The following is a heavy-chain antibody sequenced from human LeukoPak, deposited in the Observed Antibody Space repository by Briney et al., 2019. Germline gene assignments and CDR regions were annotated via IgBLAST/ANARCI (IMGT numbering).Heavy chain of an antibody. J-gene: IGHJ4*02. CDR1: GFTFSDYY. D-gene: IGHD3-22*01. Sequence: GGSLRLSCAASGFTFSDYYMSWIRQAPGKGLEWVSYISSSGSTIYYADSVKGRFTISRDNAKNSLYLQMNSLRAEDTAVYYCAKDVAHYYDSSGYYYFDYWGQGTLVTVSS. V-gene: IGHV3-11*01. CDR2: ISSSGSTI. CDR3: AKDVAHYYDSSGYYYFDY.